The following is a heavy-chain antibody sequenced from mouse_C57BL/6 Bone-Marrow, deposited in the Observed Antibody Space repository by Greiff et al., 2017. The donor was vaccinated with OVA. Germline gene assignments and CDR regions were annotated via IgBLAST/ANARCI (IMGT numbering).Heavy chain of an antibody. CDR3: TRDYYGSIYAMDY. V-gene: IGHV1-15*01. Sequence: VQVVESGAELVRPGASVTLSCKASGYTFTDYEMHWVKQTPVHGLEWIGAIDPETGGTAYNQKFKGKAILTADKSSSTAYMELRSLTSEDSAVYYCTRDYYGSIYAMDYWGQGTSVTVSS. CDR1: GYTFTDYE. J-gene: IGHJ4*01. D-gene: IGHD1-1*01. CDR2: IDPETGGT.